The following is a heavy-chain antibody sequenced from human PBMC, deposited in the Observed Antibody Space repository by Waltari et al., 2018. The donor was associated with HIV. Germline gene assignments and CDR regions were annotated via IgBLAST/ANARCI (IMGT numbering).Heavy chain of an antibody. CDR2: IRYDGSNK. Sequence: QVQLVESGGGVVQPGGSLRLSCAASGFTFSSYGMHWVRQAPGKGLEWVAFIRYDGSNKYYADSVKGRFTISRDNSKNTLYLQMNSLRAEDTAVYYCAAPLGGTSCPMGYWGQGTLVTVSS. CDR3: AAPLGGTSCPMGY. J-gene: IGHJ4*02. CDR1: GFTFSSYG. V-gene: IGHV3-30*02. D-gene: IGHD2-2*01.